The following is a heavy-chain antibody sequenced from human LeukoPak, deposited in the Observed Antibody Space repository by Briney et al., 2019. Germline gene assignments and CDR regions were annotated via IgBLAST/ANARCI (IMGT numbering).Heavy chain of an antibody. V-gene: IGHV3-48*01. Sequence: GGSLRLSCAASGFTFSSYEMNWVRQAPGKGLEWVSYISSSSSTIYYADSVKGRFTISRDNAKNSLYLQMNSLRAEDTAVYYCARDAPVVAAAWDYFDYWGQGTLVTVSS. CDR3: ARDAPVVAAAWDYFDY. CDR2: ISSSSSTI. J-gene: IGHJ4*02. CDR1: GFTFSSYE. D-gene: IGHD6-13*01.